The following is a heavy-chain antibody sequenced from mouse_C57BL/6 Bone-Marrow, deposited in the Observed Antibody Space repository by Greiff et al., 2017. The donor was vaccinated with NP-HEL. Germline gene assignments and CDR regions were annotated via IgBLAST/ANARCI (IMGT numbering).Heavy chain of an antibody. V-gene: IGHV14-4*01. CDR3: TRIYYGNYYAMDY. D-gene: IGHD2-1*01. J-gene: IGHJ4*01. Sequence: EVQLQQSGAELVRPGASVKLSCTASGFNIKDDYMPWVKQRPEQGLEWIGWIDPENGDTEYASKFQGKATIPADTSSNTAYLQLSSLTSEDTAVYYCTRIYYGNYYAMDYWGQGTSVTVSS. CDR1: GFNIKDDY. CDR2: IDPENGDT.